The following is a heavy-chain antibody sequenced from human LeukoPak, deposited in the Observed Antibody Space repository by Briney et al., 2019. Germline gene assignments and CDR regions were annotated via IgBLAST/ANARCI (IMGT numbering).Heavy chain of an antibody. D-gene: IGHD2-2*01. J-gene: IGHJ4*02. Sequence: GGSLRLSCAASGFTFSTSGMSWVRQAPGKGLEWVSSISSTSSYMYYADSLKGRFTISRDNAKNSLYLQMNSLRAEDTAVYYCARLRYCSSGSCYYYFDYWGQGTLVTVSS. CDR1: GFTFSTSG. V-gene: IGHV3-21*04. CDR3: ARLRYCSSGSCYYYFDY. CDR2: ISSTSSYM.